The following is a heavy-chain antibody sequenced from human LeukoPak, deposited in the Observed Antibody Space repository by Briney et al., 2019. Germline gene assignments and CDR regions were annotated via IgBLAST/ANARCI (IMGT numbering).Heavy chain of an antibody. V-gene: IGHV3-7*03. D-gene: IGHD6-19*01. Sequence: PGGSLRLSCAASGFTFSSYWMNWARQAPGKGLEWVASINHNGNVNYYVDSVKGRFTISRDNAKNSLYLQMSNLRAEDTAVYYCARDVAVAGIRYFDYWGQGTLVTVSS. CDR1: GFTFSSYW. CDR2: INHNGNVN. CDR3: ARDVAVAGIRYFDY. J-gene: IGHJ4*02.